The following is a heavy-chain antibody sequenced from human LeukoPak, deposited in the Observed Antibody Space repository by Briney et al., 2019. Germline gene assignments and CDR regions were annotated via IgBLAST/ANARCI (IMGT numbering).Heavy chain of an antibody. J-gene: IGHJ3*02. CDR1: GGSISSSSYY. CDR3: ARDRYRPYYGSGDDAFDI. CDR2: IYYSGST. Sequence: PSETLSLTCTVSGGSISSSSYYWGWIRQPPGKGLEWIGSIYYSGSTYYNPSLKSRVTMSVDTSKNQFSLKLSSVTAADTAVYYCARDRYRPYYGSGDDAFDIWGQGTMVTVSS. V-gene: IGHV4-39*07. D-gene: IGHD3-10*01.